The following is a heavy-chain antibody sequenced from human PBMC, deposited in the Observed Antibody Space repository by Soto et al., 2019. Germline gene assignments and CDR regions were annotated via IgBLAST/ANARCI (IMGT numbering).Heavy chain of an antibody. CDR2: IYPGDSDT. CDR3: ARLLYGDGYPDSVLDY. V-gene: IGHV5-51*01. J-gene: IGHJ4*02. D-gene: IGHD5-12*01. CDR1: GYRFTSYW. Sequence: GESLKISCKGSGYRFTSYWIGWVRQMPGEGLEWMAIIYPGDSDTRYSPSFQGQVTISADKSISTAYLQWSSLKASDTAMYYCARLLYGDGYPDSVLDYWGQGTLVTVSS.